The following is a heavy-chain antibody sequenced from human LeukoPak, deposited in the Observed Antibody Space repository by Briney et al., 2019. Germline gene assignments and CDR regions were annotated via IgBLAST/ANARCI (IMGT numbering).Heavy chain of an antibody. Sequence: ASVKVSCKASGYTFTGYYMHWVRQAPGQGLEWMGWINPNSGGTDYAQNFQGRVTMTRDTSISTAYMELNSLRPDDTAVYYCARLYYYDNSGYKYNWFDPWGQGTLVTVSS. J-gene: IGHJ5*02. V-gene: IGHV1-2*02. D-gene: IGHD3-22*01. CDR2: INPNSGGT. CDR3: ARLYYYDNSGYKYNWFDP. CDR1: GYTFTGYY.